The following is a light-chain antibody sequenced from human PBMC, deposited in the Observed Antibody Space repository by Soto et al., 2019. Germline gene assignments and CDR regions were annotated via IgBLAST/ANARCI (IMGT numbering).Light chain of an antibody. J-gene: IGKJ1*01. CDR2: GAF. Sequence: EIVLTQSPATLSLSPGERATLSCRASPSVANFVAWYQQKPGQAPRLLIYGAFNRATGIPARFSGSGSGTYLTLTISSLEPEDSAVYYCQQYGSSGTFGQGTRWIS. V-gene: IGKV3-11*01. CDR3: QQYGSSGT. CDR1: PSVANF.